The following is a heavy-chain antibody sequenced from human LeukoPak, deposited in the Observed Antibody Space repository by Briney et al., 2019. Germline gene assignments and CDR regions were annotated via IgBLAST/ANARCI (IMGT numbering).Heavy chain of an antibody. D-gene: IGHD3-22*01. Sequence: GGSLRLSCAASGFTFSSYSMNWVGQAPGKGLEWVSSISSSSSYIYYADSVKGRFTISRDNAKNSLYLQMNSLRAEDTAVYYCARDKGHYYDSSGWALWGQGTLVTVSS. J-gene: IGHJ4*02. CDR3: ARDKGHYYDSSGWAL. V-gene: IGHV3-21*01. CDR1: GFTFSSYS. CDR2: ISSSSSYI.